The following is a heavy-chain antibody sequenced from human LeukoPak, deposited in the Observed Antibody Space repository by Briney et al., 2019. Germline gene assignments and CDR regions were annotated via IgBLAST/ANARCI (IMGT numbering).Heavy chain of an antibody. CDR2: INPSGIT. D-gene: IGHD3-16*02. Sequence: PSETLSLTCTVSGDSISSDNWSWVRQPAGKGLEWIGRINPSGITNYTPSLKSRVTMSIDTSKNQFSLNLTSVTAADTAVYYCAREGGGSNRCLDWGQGTLVTVSS. J-gene: IGHJ1*01. CDR1: GDSISSDN. V-gene: IGHV4-4*07. CDR3: AREGGGSNRCLD.